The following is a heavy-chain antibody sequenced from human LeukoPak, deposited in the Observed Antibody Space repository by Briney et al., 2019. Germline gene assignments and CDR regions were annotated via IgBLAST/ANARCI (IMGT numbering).Heavy chain of an antibody. CDR3: ARGSGEDSSGYYYFDY. V-gene: IGHV4-34*01. CDR1: GGSFSGYY. J-gene: IGHJ4*02. Sequence: SETLSLTCAVYGGSFSGYYWSWIRQPPGKGLEWIGEINHSGSTNYNPSLKSRVTISVDTSKNQFSLKLSSVTAADTAVYYCARGSGEDSSGYYYFDYWDQGTLVTVSS. CDR2: INHSGST. D-gene: IGHD3-22*01.